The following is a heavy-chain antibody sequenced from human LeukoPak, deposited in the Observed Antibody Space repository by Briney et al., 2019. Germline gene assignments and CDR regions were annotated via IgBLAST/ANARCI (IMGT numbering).Heavy chain of an antibody. CDR3: ARDYGSGSYYNEDY. J-gene: IGHJ4*02. Sequence: SETLSLTCTVSGYSISSGYYWGWIRQPPGKGLEWIGSIYHSGSTYYNPSLKSRVTISVDTSKNQFSLKLSSVTAADTAVYYCARDYGSGSYYNEDYWGQGTLVTVSS. D-gene: IGHD3-10*01. CDR2: IYHSGST. V-gene: IGHV4-38-2*02. CDR1: GYSISSGYY.